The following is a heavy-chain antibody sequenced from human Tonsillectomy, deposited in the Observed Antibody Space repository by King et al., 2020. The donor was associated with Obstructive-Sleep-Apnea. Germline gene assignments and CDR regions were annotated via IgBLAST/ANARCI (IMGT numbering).Heavy chain of an antibody. Sequence: DVQLVESGGGLVKPGGSLRLSCAASGFTFSSYSMNWVRQAPGKGLEWVSSITSSSYYIYYADSVKGRFTISRDNAKNSLYLQMNSLRAEDTAVYYCARSGNVGATPFDYWGQGTLVTVSS. D-gene: IGHD1-26*01. CDR2: ITSSSYYI. V-gene: IGHV3-21*01. CDR3: ARSGNVGATPFDY. J-gene: IGHJ4*02. CDR1: GFTFSSYS.